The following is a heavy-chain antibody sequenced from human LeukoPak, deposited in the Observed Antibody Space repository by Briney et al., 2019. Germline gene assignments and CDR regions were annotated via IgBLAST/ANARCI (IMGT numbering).Heavy chain of an antibody. CDR1: GFNFGDYA. CDR2: IRSKTYAGTT. D-gene: IGHD6-13*01. J-gene: IGHJ4*02. CDR3: TRVRMAAYSSSSLAY. Sequence: GGSLRLSCTGSGFNFGDYALTWVRQAPGKGLEWVGFIRSKTYAGTTEYAASAKGRFTFSRDDSKSIAYLQMDSLKTEDTAVYYCTRVRMAAYSSSSLAYWGQGTLVTVSS. V-gene: IGHV3-49*04.